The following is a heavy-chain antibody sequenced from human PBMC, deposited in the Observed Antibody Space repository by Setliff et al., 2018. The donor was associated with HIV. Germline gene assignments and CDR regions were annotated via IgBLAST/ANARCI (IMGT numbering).Heavy chain of an antibody. J-gene: IGHJ4*02. CDR3: ARGVPLLPPNF. Sequence: SETLSLTCSVSGYSINTAYYWGWIRQSPGKGLEWIGWIYYSGNTRYNPSLKSRVTISVDASERQFSLRMTSTTAADTAVYYCARGVPLLPPNFWGQGTLVTVSS. CDR1: GYSINTAYY. V-gene: IGHV4-38-2*02. CDR2: IYYSGNT. D-gene: IGHD2-21*02.